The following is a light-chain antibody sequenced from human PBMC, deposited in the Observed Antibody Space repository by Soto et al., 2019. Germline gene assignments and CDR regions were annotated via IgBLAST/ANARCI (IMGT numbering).Light chain of an antibody. J-gene: IGKJ4*01. CDR1: QSLVSSDGNTY. CDR3: MQGTHWPLT. V-gene: IGKV2-30*01. CDR2: KVS. Sequence: DVELTQSPLSLPVTLGQPASISCRSSQSLVSSDGNTYLNWFQQRPGQPPRRLIYKVSNRDSGVPDRFSGSGSGTAFTLKISRVAAEDVGVYYCMQGTHWPLTFGGGTKVEIK.